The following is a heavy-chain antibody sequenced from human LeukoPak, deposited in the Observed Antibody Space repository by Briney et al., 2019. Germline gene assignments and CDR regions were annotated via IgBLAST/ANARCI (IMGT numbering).Heavy chain of an antibody. CDR1: GFTFSSYS. CDR3: AIGPGSGYYYGY. CDR2: ISSSSSYI. D-gene: IGHD3-22*01. Sequence: GGSLRLSCAASGFTFSSYSMIWVRQAPGKGLEWVSSISSSSSYIYYADSVKGRFTISRDNAKNSLYLQMNSLRAEDTAVYYCAIGPGSGYYYGYWGQGTLVTVSS. J-gene: IGHJ4*02. V-gene: IGHV3-21*01.